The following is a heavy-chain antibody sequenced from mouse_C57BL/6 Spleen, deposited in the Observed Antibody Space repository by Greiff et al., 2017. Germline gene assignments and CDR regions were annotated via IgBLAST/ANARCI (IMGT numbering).Heavy chain of an antibody. Sequence: QVQLQQSGAELVKPGASVKISCKASGYAFSSYWMNWVKQRPGKGLAWIGQIYPGDGDTNYNGKFKGKATLTADKASSTAYMQLSSRTSEDSAVYFCARYDYGNYDAMDYWGQGTSVTVSS. CDR3: ARYDYGNYDAMDY. D-gene: IGHD2-1*01. CDR1: GYAFSSYW. J-gene: IGHJ4*01. CDR2: IYPGDGDT. V-gene: IGHV1-80*01.